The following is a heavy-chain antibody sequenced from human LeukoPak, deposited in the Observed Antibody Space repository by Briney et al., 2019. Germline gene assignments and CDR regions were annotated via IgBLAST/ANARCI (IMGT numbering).Heavy chain of an antibody. CDR3: ARRAGAYSHPYDY. J-gene: IGHJ4*02. Sequence: GGSLRLSCAASGFTFSSYWMSWVRQAPGKGLEWVGRIKSKTHGGTTDYAAPVNGRFTISRDNSKNTLYLQMNSLRAEDTAVYYCARRAGAYSHPYDYWGQGTLVTVSS. CDR1: GFTFSSYW. V-gene: IGHV3-15*01. CDR2: IKSKTHGGTT. D-gene: IGHD4/OR15-4a*01.